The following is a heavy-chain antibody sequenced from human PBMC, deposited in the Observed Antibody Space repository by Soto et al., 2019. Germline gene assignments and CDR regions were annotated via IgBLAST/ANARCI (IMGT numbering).Heavy chain of an antibody. D-gene: IGHD6-6*01. CDR3: ASSRYSSSSGGNFDN. V-gene: IGHV3-11*06. CDR1: GFTFSDYY. J-gene: IGHJ4*02. Sequence: GGSLRLSCAASGFTFSDYYMSWIRQAPGKGLEWVSYISSSSSYTNYADSVKGRFTISRDNAKNSLYLQMNSLRAEDTAVYYCASSRYSSSSGGNFDNWGQGTLVTVSS. CDR2: ISSSSSYT.